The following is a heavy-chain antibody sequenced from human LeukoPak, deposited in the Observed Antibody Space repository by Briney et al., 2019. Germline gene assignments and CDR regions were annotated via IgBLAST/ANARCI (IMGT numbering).Heavy chain of an antibody. D-gene: IGHD3-10*01. V-gene: IGHV4-31*03. CDR1: GGSISSGGYY. Sequence: SETLSLTCTVSGGSISSGGYYWSWIRQHPGKGLEWIGYIYYSGSTYYNPSLKSRVTISVDTSKNQFSLKLSSVTAADTAVYYCARVRMVRGTDWFDPWGQGTLVTVSS. J-gene: IGHJ5*02. CDR2: IYYSGST. CDR3: ARVRMVRGTDWFDP.